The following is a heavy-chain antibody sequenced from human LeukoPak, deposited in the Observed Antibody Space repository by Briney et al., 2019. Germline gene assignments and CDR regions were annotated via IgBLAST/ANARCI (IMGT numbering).Heavy chain of an antibody. CDR2: LSAYNGNT. CDR3: ARASSSGWYYFDY. CDR1: GYTFTSYG. Sequence: ASVKVSCKASGYTFTSYGISWVRQAPGQGLEWMVWLSAYNGNTNYAQKLQGRVTMTTDTSTSTAYMELRRMRSDDTAVYYCARASSSGWYYFDYWGQGTLVTVSS. V-gene: IGHV1-18*01. J-gene: IGHJ4*02. D-gene: IGHD6-19*01.